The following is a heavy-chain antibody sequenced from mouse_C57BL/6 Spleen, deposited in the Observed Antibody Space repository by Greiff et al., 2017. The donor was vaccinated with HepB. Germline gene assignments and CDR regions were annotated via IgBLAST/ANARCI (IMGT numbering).Heavy chain of an antibody. CDR2: INPNNGGT. J-gene: IGHJ1*03. CDR1: GYTFTDYY. V-gene: IGHV1-26*01. D-gene: IGHD2-4*01. CDR3: ASSLYYDYYWYFDV. Sequence: EVQLQESGPELVKPGASVKISCKASGYTFTDYYMNWVKQSHGKSLEWIGDINPNNGGTSYNQKFKGKATLTVDKSSSTAYMELRSLTSEDSAVYYCASSLYYDYYWYFDVWGTGTTVTVSS.